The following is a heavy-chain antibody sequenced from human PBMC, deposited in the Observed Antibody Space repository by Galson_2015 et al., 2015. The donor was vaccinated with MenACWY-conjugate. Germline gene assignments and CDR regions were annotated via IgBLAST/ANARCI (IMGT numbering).Heavy chain of an antibody. V-gene: IGHV3-7*01. CDR2: IKQDGSEK. J-gene: IGHJ4*02. Sequence: SLRLSCAASGFTFSSYWMSWVRQAPGKGLEWVANIKQDGSEKYYVDSVKGRFTISRDNAKNSLYLQMNSLRAEDTAVYYCARDTPTSGSYGTFDYWGQGTLVTVSS. CDR1: GFTFSSYW. D-gene: IGHD5-18*01. CDR3: ARDTPTSGSYGTFDY.